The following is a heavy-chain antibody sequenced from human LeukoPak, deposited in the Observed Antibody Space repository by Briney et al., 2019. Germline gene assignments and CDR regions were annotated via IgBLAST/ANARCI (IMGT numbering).Heavy chain of an antibody. CDR2: IKSKTGGGTT. Sequence: GGSLRLSCAASGFTFSNAWMSWVRQAPGKGLEWVGRIKSKTGGGTTDYAAPVKGRFTISRDDSKNTLYLQMNSLKTEDTAVYYCTTSDLGYCSGGSCYSWDYWGQGTLVTVSS. CDR1: GFTFSNAW. D-gene: IGHD2-15*01. CDR3: TTSDLGYCSGGSCYSWDY. V-gene: IGHV3-15*01. J-gene: IGHJ4*02.